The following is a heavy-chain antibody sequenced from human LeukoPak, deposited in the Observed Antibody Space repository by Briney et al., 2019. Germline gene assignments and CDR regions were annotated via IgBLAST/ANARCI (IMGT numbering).Heavy chain of an antibody. CDR2: ISSSSSSI. D-gene: IGHD4-23*01. J-gene: IGHJ4*02. Sequence: KTRGSLRLSCADPGFTFSGNSMNLGRQALGKGKECVSSISSSSSSIYYADSVKGRFTISRDDAKNSLYLQMNSLRAEDTAVYYCARTATDTVEFDYWGQGTLVTVSS. CDR3: ARTATDTVEFDY. V-gene: IGHV3-21*01. CDR1: GFTFSGNS.